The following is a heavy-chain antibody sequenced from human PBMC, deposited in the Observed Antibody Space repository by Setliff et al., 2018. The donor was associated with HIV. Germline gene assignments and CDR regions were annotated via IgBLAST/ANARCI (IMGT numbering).Heavy chain of an antibody. CDR3: ARILLYDSSAYFVNAFDI. D-gene: IGHD3-22*01. J-gene: IGHJ3*02. CDR2: IYTSGST. V-gene: IGHV4-61*09. CDR1: GGSISSGIYY. Sequence: SETLSLTCTVSGGSISSGIYYWIWIRQPAGKGLEWIGHIYTSGSTNYNPSLKSRVTISVDTSKNQFYLKLSSVTAADTAVYYCARILLYDSSAYFVNAFDIWGQGTVVTVSS.